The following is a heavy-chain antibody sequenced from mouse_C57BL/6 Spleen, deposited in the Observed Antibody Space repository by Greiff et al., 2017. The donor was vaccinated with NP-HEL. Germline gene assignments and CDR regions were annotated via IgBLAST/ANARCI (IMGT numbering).Heavy chain of an antibody. V-gene: IGHV3-1*01. CDR2: ISYSGSN. Sequence: EVQRVESGPGMVKPSQSLSLTCTVTGYSITSGYDWHWIRHFPGNKLEWMGYISYSGSNNYNPSLKSRISITHDTSQNHFFLKLNSVTTEDTATYYCARGGWDVAWFAYWGQGTLVTVSA. J-gene: IGHJ3*01. CDR3: ARGGWDVAWFAY. D-gene: IGHD4-1*01. CDR1: GYSITSGYD.